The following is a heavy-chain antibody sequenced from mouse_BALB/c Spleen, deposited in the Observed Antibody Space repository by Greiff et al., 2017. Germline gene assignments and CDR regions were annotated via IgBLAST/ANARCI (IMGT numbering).Heavy chain of an antibody. CDR1: GFTFSSFG. J-gene: IGHJ2*01. CDR3: ARSGFTTVVLDY. V-gene: IGHV5-17*02. CDR2: ISSGSSTI. D-gene: IGHD1-1*01. Sequence: EVKVVESGGGLVQPGGSRKLSCAASGFTFSSFGMHWVRQAPEKGLEWVAYISSGSSTIYYADTVKGRFTISRDNPKNTLFLQMTSLRSEDTAMYYCARSGFTTVVLDYWGQGTTLTVSS.